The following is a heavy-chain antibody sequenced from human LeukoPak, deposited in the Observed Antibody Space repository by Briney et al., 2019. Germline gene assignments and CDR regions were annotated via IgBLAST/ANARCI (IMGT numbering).Heavy chain of an antibody. V-gene: IGHV4-59*01. Sequence: PSETLSLTCTVSGGSISSYYWSWIRQPPGKGLEWIGYIYTSGSTNYNPSLKSRVTISVDTSKNQFSLKLSSVTAADTAVYYCARDQGDPDYYFDYWGQGTLVTVSS. CDR1: GGSISSYY. CDR3: ARDQGDPDYYFDY. D-gene: IGHD2-21*02. CDR2: IYTSGST. J-gene: IGHJ4*02.